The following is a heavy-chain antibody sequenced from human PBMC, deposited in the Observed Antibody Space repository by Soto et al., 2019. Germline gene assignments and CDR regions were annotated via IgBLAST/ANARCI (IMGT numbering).Heavy chain of an antibody. CDR2: ISYDGSNK. J-gene: IGHJ4*02. CDR1: GFTFSSYA. CDR3: ARVRSNYTGVLDY. D-gene: IGHD4-4*01. Sequence: GGSLRLSCAASGFTFSSYAVHWVRQAPGKGLEWVAVISYDGSNKYYADSVKGRFTISRDNSKNTLYLQMNSLRAEDTAVYYCARVRSNYTGVLDYWGQGTLVTVS. V-gene: IGHV3-30-3*01.